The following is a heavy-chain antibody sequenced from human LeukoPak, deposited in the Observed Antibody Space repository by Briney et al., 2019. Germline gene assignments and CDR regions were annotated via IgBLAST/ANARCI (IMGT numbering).Heavy chain of an antibody. D-gene: IGHD2-15*01. CDR1: GFTSTIYG. CDR2: ISGTGART. J-gene: IGHJ4*02. CDR3: AKEMGFVVVVAAISPLDY. V-gene: IGHV3-23*01. Sequence: GGSLRLSCTASGFTSTIYGMTWVRQAPGKGLEWVATISGTGARTYYADSAKGRFTISRDSSKNTVDLQMNSLRAEDTAVYYCAKEMGFVVVVAAISPLDYWGQGTLVTVSS.